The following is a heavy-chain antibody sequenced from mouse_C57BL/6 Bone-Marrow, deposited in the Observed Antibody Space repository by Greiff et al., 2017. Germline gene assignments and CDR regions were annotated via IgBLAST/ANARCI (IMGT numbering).Heavy chain of an antibody. V-gene: IGHV1-50*01. J-gene: IGHJ3*01. D-gene: IGHD2-4*01. Sequence: QVQLQQPGAELVKPGASVKLSCKASGYTFTSYWMQWVKQRPGQGLEWIGEIDPSDSYTNYNQKFKGKATLTVDTSSSTAYMRLSSLISEDSAVYYCAGIYYDYDAWFAYWGQGTLVTVSA. CDR1: GYTFTSYW. CDR2: IDPSDSYT. CDR3: AGIYYDYDAWFAY.